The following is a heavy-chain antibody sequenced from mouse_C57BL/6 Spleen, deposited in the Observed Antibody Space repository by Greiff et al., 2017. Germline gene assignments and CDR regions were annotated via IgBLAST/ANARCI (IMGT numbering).Heavy chain of an antibody. V-gene: IGHV1-39*01. J-gene: IGHJ2*01. CDR2: INPNYGTN. CDR3: ARFQGYYLDY. Sequence: LVESGPELVKPGASVKISCKATGYSFTDYNMNWVKQSNGKNLEWIGVINPNYGTNSYNQQFKGKAILTVDQSSNTAYMQLNSLTSEDSAVYCCARFQGYYLDYWGQGTTLTVSS. CDR1: GYSFTDYN.